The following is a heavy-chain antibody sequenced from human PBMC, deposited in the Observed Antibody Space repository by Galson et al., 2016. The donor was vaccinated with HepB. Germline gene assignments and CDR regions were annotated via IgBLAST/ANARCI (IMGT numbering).Heavy chain of an antibody. J-gene: IGHJ5*02. CDR3: ARDRLGGYDYH. Sequence: SVKVSCKASGYTFTGYYMHWVRQAPGQGLEWMGWINPNSGGTNYAQKFQGRVTMTRDTSISTAYMELSSLRSNDTAAYYCARDRLGGYDYHWGQGTLVTVSS. CDR1: GYTFTGYY. D-gene: IGHD5-12*01. V-gene: IGHV1-2*02. CDR2: INPNSGGT.